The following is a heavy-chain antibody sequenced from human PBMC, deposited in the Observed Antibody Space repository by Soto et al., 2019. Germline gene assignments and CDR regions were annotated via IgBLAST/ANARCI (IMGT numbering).Heavy chain of an antibody. Sequence: QVQLVQSGAEVKKPGASVKVSCKASGYTFTSYDINWVRQATGQGLEWMGWMNPNSGNTGYAQKFQGRVTMTRNTSKSTAYMELSSLRSEDTAVYYCAREGGYSSSWYRWIDPWGQGTLVTVSS. CDR2: MNPNSGNT. D-gene: IGHD6-13*01. CDR1: GYTFTSYD. J-gene: IGHJ5*02. CDR3: AREGGYSSSWYRWIDP. V-gene: IGHV1-8*01.